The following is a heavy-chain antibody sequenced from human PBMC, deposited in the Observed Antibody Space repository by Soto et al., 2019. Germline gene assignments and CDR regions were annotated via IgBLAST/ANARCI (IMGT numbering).Heavy chain of an antibody. CDR1: GYTFTNNA. CDR2: INAANGYT. V-gene: IGHV1-3*03. CDR3: ARDLYD. Sequence: ASVKVSCKAFGYTFTNNAMHWVRQAPGQRLEWMGWINAANGYTKYSQEFQGRVTMTRDTSASTAYMEVSSLRSEDTAVYYCARDLYDWGQGTLVNVAS. D-gene: IGHD2-8*01. J-gene: IGHJ4*02.